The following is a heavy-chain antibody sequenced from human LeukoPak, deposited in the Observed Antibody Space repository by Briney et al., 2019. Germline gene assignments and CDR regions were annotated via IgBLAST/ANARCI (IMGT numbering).Heavy chain of an antibody. D-gene: IGHD1-26*01. J-gene: IGHJ4*02. V-gene: IGHV3-23*01. Sequence: GGSLRLSCAASGFTFSSYSMNWVRQAPGKGLEWVSGISGSGGSTYYADSVKGRFTISRDNSRNTLYLQMNSLRAGDTAVYYCAKAMGATLFDYWGQGTLVTVSS. CDR3: AKAMGATLFDY. CDR1: GFTFSSYS. CDR2: ISGSGGST.